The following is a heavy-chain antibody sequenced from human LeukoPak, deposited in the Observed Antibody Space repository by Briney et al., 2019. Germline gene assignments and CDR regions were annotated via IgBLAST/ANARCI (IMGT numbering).Heavy chain of an antibody. CDR3: ARTSWELPYDY. J-gene: IGHJ4*02. V-gene: IGHV3-21*01. CDR2: ISISGTKT. Sequence: GGSLRLSCAASEFDFSTHAMTWVRQAPGKGLEWVSAISISGTKTYYADSVKGRFTISRDNAKNSLYLQMNSLRAEDTAVYYCARTSWELPYDYWGQGTLVTVSS. CDR1: EFDFSTHA. D-gene: IGHD1-26*01.